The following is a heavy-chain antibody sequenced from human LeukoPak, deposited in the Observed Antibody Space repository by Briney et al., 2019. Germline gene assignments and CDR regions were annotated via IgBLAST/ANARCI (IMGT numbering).Heavy chain of an antibody. CDR1: GFTFSSYA. V-gene: IGHV3-23*01. CDR3: AKDLGTVAGRYYGMDV. Sequence: GGSLRLSCAASGFTFSSYAMSWVRQAPGKGLEWVSAISGSGGSTYYADSVKGRFTISRDNSKNTLYLQMNGLRAEDTAVCYCAKDLGTVAGRYYGMDVWGQGTTVTVSS. CDR2: ISGSGGST. J-gene: IGHJ6*02. D-gene: IGHD6-19*01.